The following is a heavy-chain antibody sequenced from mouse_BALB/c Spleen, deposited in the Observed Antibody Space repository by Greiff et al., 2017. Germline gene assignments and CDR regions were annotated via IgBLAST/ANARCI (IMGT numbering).Heavy chain of an antibody. CDR1: GFTFSSYG. J-gene: IGHJ3*01. V-gene: IGHV5-6*01. CDR3: ARPHYYGSSYPRFAY. Sequence: EVHLVESGGDLVKPGGSLKLSCAASGFTFSSYGMSWVRQTPDKRLEWVATISSGGSYTYYPDSVKGRFTISRDNAKNTLYLQMSSLKSEDTAMYYCARPHYYGSSYPRFAYWGQGTLVTVSA. CDR2: ISSGGSYT. D-gene: IGHD1-1*01.